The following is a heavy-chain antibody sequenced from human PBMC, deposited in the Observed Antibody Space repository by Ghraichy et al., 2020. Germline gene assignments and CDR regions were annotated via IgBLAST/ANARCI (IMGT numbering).Heavy chain of an antibody. CDR3: ASLTTVTVNEYYFDY. D-gene: IGHD4-11*01. CDR2: ISSSSSYI. J-gene: IGHJ4*02. CDR1: GFTFSSYS. Sequence: GGSLRLSCAASGFTFSSYSMNWVRQAPGKGLEWVSSISSSSSYIYYADSVKGRFTISRDNAKNSLYLQMNSLRAEDTAVYYCASLTTVTVNEYYFDYWGQGTLVTVSS. V-gene: IGHV3-21*01.